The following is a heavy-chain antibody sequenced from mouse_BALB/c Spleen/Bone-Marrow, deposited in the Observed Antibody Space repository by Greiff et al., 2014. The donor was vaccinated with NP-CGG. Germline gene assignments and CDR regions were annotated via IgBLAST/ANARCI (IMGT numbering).Heavy chain of an antibody. V-gene: IGHV1S81*02. J-gene: IGHJ4*01. CDR2: ISPSNGRS. Sequence: VKLMESRAELVKPGASVKLSCKASGYSFTSYWMHWVKQRPGQGPEWIGEISPSNGRSNYNEKFKSKATLTVDKSSSTAYMQLSGLTSEDSAVYYCTRSELRRGGYALDYWGLGTSVTVSS. CDR3: TRSELRRGGYALDY. CDR1: GYSFTSYW. D-gene: IGHD2-12*01.